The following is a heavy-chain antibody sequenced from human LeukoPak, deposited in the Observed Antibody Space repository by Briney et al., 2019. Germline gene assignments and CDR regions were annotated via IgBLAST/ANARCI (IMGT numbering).Heavy chain of an antibody. J-gene: IGHJ4*02. CDR2: ISYDGSNK. V-gene: IGHV3-30*04. CDR1: GFTFSSYA. Sequence: GGSLRLSCAASGFTFSSYAMHWVRQVPGKGLEWVAVISYDGSNKYYADSVKGRFTISRDNSKNTLYLQMNSLRAEDTAVYYCAREGHDSGHFDYWGQGTLVTVSS. CDR3: AREGHDSGHFDY. D-gene: IGHD1-1*01.